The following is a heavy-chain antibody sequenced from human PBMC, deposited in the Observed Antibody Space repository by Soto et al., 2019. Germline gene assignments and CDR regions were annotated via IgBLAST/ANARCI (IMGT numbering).Heavy chain of an antibody. CDR1: GFTFTSCA. J-gene: IGHJ6*02. CDR3: AAPTPAGYYGMDV. V-gene: IGHV1-58*01. Sequence: ASVKVSCKASGFTFTSCAVQWVRQARGQRLEWMGWIVVGSGNTNYAQKFQERVTITRDMSTSTAYMELSSLRSEDTAVYYCAAPTPAGYYGMDVWGQGTTVTVSS. CDR2: IVVGSGNT.